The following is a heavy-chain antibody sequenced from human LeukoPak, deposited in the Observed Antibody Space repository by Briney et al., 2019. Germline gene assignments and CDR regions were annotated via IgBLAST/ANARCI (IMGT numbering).Heavy chain of an antibody. CDR3: AKGSRRYGSGFDY. CDR1: GFTFSSYA. D-gene: IGHD3-10*01. CDR2: ISGSGGST. Sequence: QPGGSLRLSCAASGFTFSSYAMSWVRQAPGKGLEWVSAISGSGGSTYYADSVKGRFTISRDNSKNTLYLQMNSLRAEDTAAYYCAKGSRRYGSGFDYWGQGTLVTVSS. J-gene: IGHJ4*02. V-gene: IGHV3-23*01.